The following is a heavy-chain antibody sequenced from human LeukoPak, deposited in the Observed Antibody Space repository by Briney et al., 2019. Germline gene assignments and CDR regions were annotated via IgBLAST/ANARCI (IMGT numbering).Heavy chain of an antibody. V-gene: IGHV4-59*08. CDR1: GGSISSYS. J-gene: IGHJ4*02. CDR3: ARWDDSAWGFGN. Sequence: SETLSLTCIVSGGSISSYSWNWIRQSPGKGLEWVGYISHSGTTSYNTSLKSRVTISVDTSKNQLSLKLTSVTAADTAVYYCARWDDSAWGFGNWGPGTLVTVSS. CDR2: ISHSGTT. D-gene: IGHD6-19*01.